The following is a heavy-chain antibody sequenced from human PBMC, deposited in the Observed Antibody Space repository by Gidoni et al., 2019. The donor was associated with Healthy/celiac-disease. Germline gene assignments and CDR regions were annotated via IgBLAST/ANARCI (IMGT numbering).Heavy chain of an antibody. Sequence: PGKGLEWMGIIYPGDSDTRYSPSFQGQVTISADKSISTAYLQWSSLKASDTAMYYCARLKGRDIVATMGGNYFDYWGQGTLVTVSS. CDR3: ARLKGRDIVATMGGNYFDY. CDR2: IYPGDSDT. D-gene: IGHD5-12*01. V-gene: IGHV5-51*01. J-gene: IGHJ4*02.